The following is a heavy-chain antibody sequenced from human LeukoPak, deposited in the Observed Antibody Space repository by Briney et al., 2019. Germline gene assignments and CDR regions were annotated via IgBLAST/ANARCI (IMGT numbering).Heavy chain of an antibody. J-gene: IGHJ6*02. CDR1: GYTFTSYG. Sequence: GASVKVSCKASGYTFTSYGISWVRQAPGQGLEWMGWISAYNGNTNYAQKLQGRVTMTTDTPTSTAYMELRRLRSDDTAVYYCARDVPPNSMIVVVTYYYYGMDVWGQGTTVTVSS. CDR2: ISAYNGNT. V-gene: IGHV1-18*01. CDR3: ARDVPPNSMIVVVTYYYYGMDV. D-gene: IGHD3-22*01.